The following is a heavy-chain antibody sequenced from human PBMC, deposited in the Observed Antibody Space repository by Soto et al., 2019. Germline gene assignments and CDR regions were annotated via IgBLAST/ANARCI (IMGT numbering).Heavy chain of an antibody. CDR1: GYTFTGYY. CDR3: ARCVEAAAATCAFDI. CDR2: INPNSGGT. V-gene: IGHV1-2*04. J-gene: IGHJ3*02. Sequence: QVQLVQSGAEVKKPGASVKVSCKASGYTFTGYYMHWVRQAPGQGLEWMGWINPNSGGTNYAQKFQGWVTMTRDTSISTAYMELSRLRSDDTAVYYCARCVEAAAATCAFDIWGQGTMVTVSS. D-gene: IGHD6-13*01.